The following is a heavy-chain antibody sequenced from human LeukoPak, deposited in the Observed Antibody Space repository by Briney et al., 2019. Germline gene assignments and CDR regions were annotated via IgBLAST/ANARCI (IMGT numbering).Heavy chain of an antibody. CDR2: ISYDGSNK. D-gene: IGHD6-13*01. V-gene: IGHV3-30*18. CDR1: GFTFGSYG. J-gene: IGHJ4*02. CDR3: AKDRGSSRGFDY. Sequence: GRSLRLSCAASGFTFGSYGMHWVRQAPGKGLEWVAVISYDGSNKYYADSVKGRFTISRDNSKNTLYLQMNSLRAEDTAVYYCAKDRGSSRGFDYWGQGTLVTVSS.